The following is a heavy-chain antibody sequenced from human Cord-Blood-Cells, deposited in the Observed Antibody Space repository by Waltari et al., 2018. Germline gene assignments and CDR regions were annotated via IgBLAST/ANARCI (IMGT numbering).Heavy chain of an antibody. CDR3: ARPGVVTANSWAFDI. V-gene: IGHV4-39*01. CDR2: IYYSGST. Sequence: QLQLQESGTGLVKPSETLSLTCTVSGGSISSSSYHWGWIRQPPGKGLEWIGSIYYSGSTYYNPSLKSRVTISVDTSKNQFSLKLSSVTAADTAVYYCARPGVVTANSWAFDIWGQGTMVTVSS. J-gene: IGHJ3*02. D-gene: IGHD2-21*02. CDR1: GGSISSSSYH.